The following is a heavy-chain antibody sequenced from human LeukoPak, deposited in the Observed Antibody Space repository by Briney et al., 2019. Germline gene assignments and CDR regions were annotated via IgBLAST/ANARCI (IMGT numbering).Heavy chain of an antibody. J-gene: IGHJ4*02. D-gene: IGHD5-18*01. V-gene: IGHV3-7*01. CDR2: IKQDGSEK. CDR3: ARVAMVKVFDY. Sequence: GGSLRLSCAASGFTFSSYWMSWVRQAPGKGLEWVANIKQDGSEKYYVDSVKGRFTISRDNAKNSLYLQMNSLRAEDTAVYHCARVAMVKVFDYWGQGTLVTVSS. CDR1: GFTFSSYW.